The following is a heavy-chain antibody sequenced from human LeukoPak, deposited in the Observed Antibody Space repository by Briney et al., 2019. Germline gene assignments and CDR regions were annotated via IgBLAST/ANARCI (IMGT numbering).Heavy chain of an antibody. Sequence: SETLSLTCSVSGDSISSYYWSWIRQPPGKGLEWIGYIYYSGSTYYNPSLKSRVTISVDTSKNQFSLKLSSVTAAGTAVYYCARDQGGQPVRAFDYWGQGTLVTVSS. CDR2: IYYSGST. D-gene: IGHD6-13*01. CDR3: ARDQGGQPVRAFDY. J-gene: IGHJ4*02. V-gene: IGHV4-30-4*08. CDR1: GDSISSYY.